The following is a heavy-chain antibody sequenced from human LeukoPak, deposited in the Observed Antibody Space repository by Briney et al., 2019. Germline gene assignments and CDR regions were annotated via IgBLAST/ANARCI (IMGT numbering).Heavy chain of an antibody. CDR2: IYYSGST. Sequence: PSETLSLTCTVSGGSFSSGSYYWSWIRQPPGKGLEWIGYIYYSGSTNYNPSLKSRVTISVDTSKNQFSLKLSSVTAADTAVYYCARISDILTGYPFDYWGQGTLVTVSS. V-gene: IGHV4-61*01. CDR1: GGSFSSGSYY. D-gene: IGHD3-9*01. J-gene: IGHJ4*02. CDR3: ARISDILTGYPFDY.